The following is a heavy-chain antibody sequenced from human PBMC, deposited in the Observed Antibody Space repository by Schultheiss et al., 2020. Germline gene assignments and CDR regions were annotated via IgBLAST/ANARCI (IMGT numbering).Heavy chain of an antibody. J-gene: IGHJ6*02. V-gene: IGHV3-30*18. CDR2: ISYDGSNK. Sequence: GGSLRLSCAASGFTFSSYGMHWVRQAPGKGLEWVAVISYDGSNKYYADSVKGRFTISRDNSKNTLYLQMNSLRAEDTAVYYCAKPDVGGLRTSYYYYGMDVWGQGTTVTVSS. D-gene: IGHD5-12*01. CDR3: AKPDVGGLRTSYYYYGMDV. CDR1: GFTFSSYG.